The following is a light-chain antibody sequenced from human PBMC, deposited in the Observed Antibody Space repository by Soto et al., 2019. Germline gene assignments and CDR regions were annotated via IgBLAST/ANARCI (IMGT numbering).Light chain of an antibody. CDR1: QDISSA. CDR2: DAS. Sequence: AIQLTQSPSSLSASVGDRVAITCRASQDISSALAWYQQRPGKAPKLLIYDASSLESGVPARFSGSGSGSDFTLTISSLQPEDFATYYCQQFNSYPLTFGQGTRVEIE. V-gene: IGKV1-13*02. CDR3: QQFNSYPLT. J-gene: IGKJ1*01.